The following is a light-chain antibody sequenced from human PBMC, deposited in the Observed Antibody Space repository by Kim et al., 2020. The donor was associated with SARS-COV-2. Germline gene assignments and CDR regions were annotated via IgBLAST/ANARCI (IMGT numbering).Light chain of an antibody. Sequence: LSPGERATLSCRASQSVNSFLAWYKQKPGQAPRLLIYDASNRATGIPARFNGSGSGTDFPLIISSLEPEDFAVYYCQQRSSWPTVTFGQGTKLEI. CDR3: QQRSSWPTVT. V-gene: IGKV3-11*01. J-gene: IGKJ2*01. CDR1: QSVNSF. CDR2: DAS.